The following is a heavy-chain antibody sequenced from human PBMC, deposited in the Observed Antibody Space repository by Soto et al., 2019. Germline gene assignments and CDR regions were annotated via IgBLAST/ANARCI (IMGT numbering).Heavy chain of an antibody. Sequence: SETLSLTCTVSGGSISSYYWSWIRQPAGKGLEWIGRIYTSGSTNYNPSLKSRVTMSVDTSKNQFSLKLSSVTAADTAVYYCARTRDNNINYYYALDVWGPGTTVTVSS. J-gene: IGHJ6*02. CDR1: GGSISSYY. D-gene: IGHD1-20*01. V-gene: IGHV4-4*07. CDR2: IYTSGST. CDR3: ARTRDNNINYYYALDV.